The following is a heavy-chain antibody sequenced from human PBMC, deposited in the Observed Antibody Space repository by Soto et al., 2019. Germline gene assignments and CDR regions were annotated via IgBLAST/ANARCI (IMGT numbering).Heavy chain of an antibody. Sequence: PGGSLRLSCAASGFNFDNYYMAWVRQAPGKGLEWMANIKQDGSGSNYVDPLKGRFTISRDNAKNSLYLQMNNLRAEDSGVYFCARDTTGILDYWGQGTLVTVSS. CDR2: IKQDGSGS. CDR3: ARDTTGILDY. J-gene: IGHJ4*02. D-gene: IGHD1-1*01. CDR1: GFNFDNYY. V-gene: IGHV3-7*01.